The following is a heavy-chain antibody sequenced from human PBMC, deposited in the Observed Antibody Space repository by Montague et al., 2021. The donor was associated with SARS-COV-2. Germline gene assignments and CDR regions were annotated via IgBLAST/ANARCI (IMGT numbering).Heavy chain of an antibody. CDR2: THYRSKWYN. CDR3: TSGREGNYNVMDV. CDR1: WERGERNSAT. Sequence: CAISWERGERNSATWNWVRQSPSRGLEWLGRTHYRSKWYNDYAVSVRGRVTINPDTSKNQFSLQLNSVTPEDTAIYYCTSGREGNYNVMDVWGQGTLVTVSS. V-gene: IGHV6-1*01. D-gene: IGHD3-10*01. J-gene: IGHJ4*02.